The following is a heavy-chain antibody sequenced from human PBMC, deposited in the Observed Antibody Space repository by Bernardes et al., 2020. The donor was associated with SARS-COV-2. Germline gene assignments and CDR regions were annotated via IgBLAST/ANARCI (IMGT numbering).Heavy chain of an antibody. CDR1: GISFSNYA. Sequence: GSLRLSCVASGISFSNYAMSWVRQAPGRGLAWVSVITGNGDITYYADSVKGRFTISRDNSKNTLYLQMNSLRAEDTAIYYCAKGSFGVDLLHACDIWGQGTMVTVSS. CDR3: AKGSFGVDLLHACDI. J-gene: IGHJ3*02. CDR2: ITGNGDIT. V-gene: IGHV3-23*01. D-gene: IGHD3-3*01.